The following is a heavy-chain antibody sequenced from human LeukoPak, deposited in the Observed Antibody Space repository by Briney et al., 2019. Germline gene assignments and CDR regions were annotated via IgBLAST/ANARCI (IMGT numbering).Heavy chain of an antibody. V-gene: IGHV3-30-3*01. CDR2: ISYDGSNK. CDR1: GFTFSSYA. Sequence: GGSLRLSCAASGFTFSSYAMHWVRQAPGKGLEWVAVISYDGSNKYYADSVKGRFTISRDNSKNTLYLQMNSLRAEDTAVYYCAKVTTRVVVITSLGYWGQGTLVTVSS. CDR3: AKVTTRVVVITSLGY. J-gene: IGHJ4*02. D-gene: IGHD3-22*01.